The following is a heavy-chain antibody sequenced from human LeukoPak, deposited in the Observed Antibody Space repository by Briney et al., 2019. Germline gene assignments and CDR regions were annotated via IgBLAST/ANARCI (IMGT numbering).Heavy chain of an antibody. CDR1: GGSISSSCYY. CDR3: ARHVGGWADWFDP. J-gene: IGHJ5*02. CDR2: IYYSGST. Sequence: SETLSLTCTVSGGSISSSCYYWSWIRQPPGKGLEWIGYIYYSGSTNYNPSLKSRVTISVDTSKNQFSLKLSSVTAADTAVYYCARHVGGWADWFDPWGQGTLVTVSS. V-gene: IGHV4-61*05. D-gene: IGHD6-19*01.